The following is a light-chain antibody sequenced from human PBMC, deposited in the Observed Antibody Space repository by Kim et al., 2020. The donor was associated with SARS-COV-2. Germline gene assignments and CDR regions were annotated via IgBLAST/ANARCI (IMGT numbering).Light chain of an antibody. J-gene: IGKJ3*01. CDR3: QQYYSYPYT. V-gene: IGKV1-8*01. CDR2: AAS. Sequence: ASTGDRVTITCRASQGISSYLAWYQQKPGKAPKLLIYAASTLQSGVPSRFSGSGSGTDFTLTISCLQSEDFATYYCQQYYSYPYTFGPGTKVDIK. CDR1: QGISSY.